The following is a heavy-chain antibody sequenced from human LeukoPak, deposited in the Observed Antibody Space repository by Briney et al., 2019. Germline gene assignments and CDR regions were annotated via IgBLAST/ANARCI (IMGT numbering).Heavy chain of an antibody. CDR1: GYTFTGYY. V-gene: IGHV1-2*02. J-gene: IGHJ4*02. Sequence: ASVKVSCKASGYTFTGYYMHWVRQAPGQGLEWMGWINPNSGGTNYAQKFQGRVTMTRDTSTRTVYTELSSLRSEDTAVYYCARAGGIYFDYWGQGTLVTVSS. CDR3: ARAGGIYFDY. CDR2: INPNSGGT. D-gene: IGHD3-16*01.